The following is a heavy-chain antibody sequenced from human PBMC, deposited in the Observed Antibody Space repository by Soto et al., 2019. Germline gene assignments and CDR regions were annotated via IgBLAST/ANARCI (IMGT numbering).Heavy chain of an antibody. CDR3: ARDAANYYYGMDV. CDR1: GFTFRAYG. V-gene: IGHV3-33*01. CDR2: IWYDGSNK. J-gene: IGHJ6*02. Sequence: GGSLRLSCAASGFTFRAYGMHWVRQAPGKGLEWVAVIWYDGSNKYYTDSVKGRFTISRDNSKNTVYLQMNSLRADDTAVYYCARDAANYYYGMDVWGQGTTVTVSS.